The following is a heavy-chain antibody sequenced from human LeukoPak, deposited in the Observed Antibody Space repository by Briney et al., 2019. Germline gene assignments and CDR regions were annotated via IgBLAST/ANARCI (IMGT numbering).Heavy chain of an antibody. Sequence: PSETLSLTCAVYGGSFSSYYWSWIRQPPGKGLEWIGEINHSGSTNYNPSLKSRVTISVDTPKNQFSLKLSSVTAADTAVYYCAVRFRLPGDIWGQGTMVTVSS. J-gene: IGHJ3*02. CDR3: AVRFRLPGDI. CDR1: GGSFSSYY. D-gene: IGHD3-10*01. V-gene: IGHV4-34*01. CDR2: INHSGST.